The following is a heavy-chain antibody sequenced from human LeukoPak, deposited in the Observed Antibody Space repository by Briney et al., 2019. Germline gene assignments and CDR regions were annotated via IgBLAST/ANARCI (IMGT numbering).Heavy chain of an antibody. Sequence: SETLSLTCTVSGGSISSGDYYWSWIRQPPGKGLEWIGYIYYSGSTYYNPSLKSRVTISVDTSKNQFSLKLSSVTAADTAVYYCARSLVRARIDYWGQGTLVTVSS. V-gene: IGHV4-30-4*01. D-gene: IGHD2-15*01. CDR1: GGSISSGDYY. CDR2: IYYSGST. CDR3: ARSLVRARIDY. J-gene: IGHJ4*02.